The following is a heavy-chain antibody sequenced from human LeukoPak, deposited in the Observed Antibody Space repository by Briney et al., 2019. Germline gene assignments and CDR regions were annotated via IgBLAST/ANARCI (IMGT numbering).Heavy chain of an antibody. D-gene: IGHD3-3*01. CDR2: IFSSGTT. Sequence: SETLSLTCTVSGGSISSYYWSWIRQPPGKGLEWIGSIFSSGTTYYNPSPNSRVSISVDTSKNQFSLKLSSVTAADTAVYYCAKHDFWSGYYGSGPVYYFDSWGQGTLVTVSS. V-gene: IGHV4-59*04. CDR1: GGSISSYY. J-gene: IGHJ4*02. CDR3: AKHDFWSGYYGSGPVYYFDS.